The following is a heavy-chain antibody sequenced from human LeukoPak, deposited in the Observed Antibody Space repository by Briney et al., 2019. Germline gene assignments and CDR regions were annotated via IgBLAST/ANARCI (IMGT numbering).Heavy chain of an antibody. D-gene: IGHD5-18*01. J-gene: IGHJ4*02. CDR3: ARHWIQLPHVFDH. CDR1: GGSITSFS. V-gene: IGHV4-59*08. CDR2: IYYTGNT. Sequence: PSETLSLTCTVSGGSITSFSRSWIRQPPGTELEGIADIYYTGNTYYNPSLKSRVTISIDTSKNQFSLTLSSVPAADTAVYYCARHWIQLPHVFDHWGQGTLVTVSS.